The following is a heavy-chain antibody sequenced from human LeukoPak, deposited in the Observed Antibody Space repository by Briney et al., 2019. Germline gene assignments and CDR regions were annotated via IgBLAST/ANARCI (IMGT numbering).Heavy chain of an antibody. D-gene: IGHD3-22*01. J-gene: IGHJ4*02. CDR2: INPSGGST. CDR1: GYTFTSYY. CDR3: ARDFSSSGYYLRPYYFDY. V-gene: IGHV1-46*01. Sequence: ASVKVSCKASGYTFTSYYMHWVRQAPGQGLEWMGIINPSGGSTSYAQKFQGRVTMTRDMSTSTVYMELSSLRSEDTAVYYCARDFSSSGYYLRPYYFDYWGQGTLVTVSS.